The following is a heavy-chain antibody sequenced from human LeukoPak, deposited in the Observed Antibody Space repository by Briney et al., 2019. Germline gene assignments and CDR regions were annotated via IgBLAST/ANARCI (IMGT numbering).Heavy chain of an antibody. V-gene: IGHV1-24*01. CDR1: GYTLTELS. Sequence: EASVKVSCKVSGYTLTELSMHWVRQAPGKGLEWMGGFDPEDGETMYAQKFQGRVTMTEDTSTDTAYMELSSLRFEDTAVYYCTTYLFPHIAADDSGEKWFDPWGQGTLVIVSS. CDR3: TTYLFPHIAADDSGEKWFDP. D-gene: IGHD6-13*01. CDR2: FDPEDGET. J-gene: IGHJ5*02.